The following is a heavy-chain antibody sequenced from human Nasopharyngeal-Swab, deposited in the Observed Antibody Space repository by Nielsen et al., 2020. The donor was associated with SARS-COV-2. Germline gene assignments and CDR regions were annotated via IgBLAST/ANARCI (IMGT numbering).Heavy chain of an antibody. Sequence: SETLSLTCTVSGGSISSSTYYWAWIRQPPGKGLEWIGSIYYGGSTYYNPSLKSRFTISVDTSKNQFSLKLSSVTAADTAVYYCATLSNSWYEYYFDYWGQGTLVTVSS. CDR3: ATLSNSWYEYYFDY. J-gene: IGHJ4*02. V-gene: IGHV4-39*01. D-gene: IGHD6-13*01. CDR1: GGSISSSTYY. CDR2: IYYGGST.